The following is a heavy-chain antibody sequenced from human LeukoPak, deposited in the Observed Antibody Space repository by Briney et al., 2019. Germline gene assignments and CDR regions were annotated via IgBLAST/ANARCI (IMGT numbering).Heavy chain of an antibody. V-gene: IGHV1-46*01. J-gene: IGHJ4*02. CDR1: GYTFTSYY. Sequence: GASVKVSCKASGYTFTSYYMHWVRQAPGQGPEWMGIINPSGGSTSYAQKFQGRVTMTRDTSTSTVYMELSSLRSEDTAVYYCARDRILTGLGTYYFDYWGQGTLVTVSS. D-gene: IGHD3-9*01. CDR2: INPSGGST. CDR3: ARDRILTGLGTYYFDY.